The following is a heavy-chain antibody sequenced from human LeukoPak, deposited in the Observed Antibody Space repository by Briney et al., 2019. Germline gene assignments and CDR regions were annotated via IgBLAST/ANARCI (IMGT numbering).Heavy chain of an antibody. Sequence: GGSLRLSRAAPGFSFTNYAMNWVRQAPGKGLEWGSFISASGTTTHYSDSVKGRFTISRDNSKNTLFLQINSLRAEDTAAYYCAKGAQFDFWSGYTLEYFDVWGKGTLVTVSS. CDR1: GFSFTNYA. CDR3: AKGAQFDFWSGYTLEYFDV. CDR2: ISASGTTT. D-gene: IGHD3-3*01. J-gene: IGHJ4*02. V-gene: IGHV3-23*01.